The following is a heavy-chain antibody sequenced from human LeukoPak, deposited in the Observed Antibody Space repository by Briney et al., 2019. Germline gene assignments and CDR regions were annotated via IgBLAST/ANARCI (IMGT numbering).Heavy chain of an antibody. D-gene: IGHD1-26*01. J-gene: IGHJ5*02. CDR3: ARHVGDSNWFDP. V-gene: IGHV4-59*08. Sequence: SETLSLTCTASGGSISSYYWSWTRQPPGKGLEWIGYIYYSGSTNYNPSLKSRVTISVNTSKNQFSLKLSSVTAADTAVYYCARHVGDSNWFDPWGQGTLVTVSS. CDR1: GGSISSYY. CDR2: IYYSGST.